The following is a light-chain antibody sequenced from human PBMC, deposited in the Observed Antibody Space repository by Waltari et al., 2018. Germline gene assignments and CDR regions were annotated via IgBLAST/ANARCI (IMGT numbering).Light chain of an antibody. V-gene: IGKV1-5*03. CDR1: QSISSW. Sequence: DIQMTQSPSTLPASVGARVTITCRASQSISSWLAWYQQKPGKAPKLLIYKASSLESGVPSRFSGSGSGTEFTLTISSLQPDDFATFYCQHYNSYPLTFGQGTKVEIK. CDR2: KAS. CDR3: QHYNSYPLT. J-gene: IGKJ1*01.